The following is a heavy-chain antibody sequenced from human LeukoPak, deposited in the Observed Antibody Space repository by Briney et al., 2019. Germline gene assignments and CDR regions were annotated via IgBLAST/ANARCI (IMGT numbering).Heavy chain of an antibody. CDR2: IYHCGCT. CDR1: GYSISSGYY. J-gene: IGHJ4*02. CDR3: ARHVQKHDYAWGEYYFDY. Sequence: PSETLSLTRGVSGYSISSGYYWGWIRQPPGRDREWFGSIYHCGCTYYNPSLKRRVTISVATSKNQFSLKLSSVTAADTAVYYCARHVQKHDYAWGEYYFDYWGQGTLVTVSS. D-gene: IGHD3-16*01. V-gene: IGHV4-38-2*01.